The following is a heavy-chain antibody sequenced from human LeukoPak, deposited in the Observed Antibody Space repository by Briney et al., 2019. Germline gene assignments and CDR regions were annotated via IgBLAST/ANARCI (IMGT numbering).Heavy chain of an antibody. D-gene: IGHD6-13*01. V-gene: IGHV4-38-2*02. J-gene: IGHJ5*02. CDR3: ASTHSSSWYSPLYNWFDP. CDR1: DYSIGSGYY. Sequence: MPSETLSLTCTVSDYSIGSGYYWGWIRQPPGKGLEWIGSISQSGSTYYNPSLKSRVTISVDMSKNRLFLKLSSVTAADTAVYYCASTHSSSWYSPLYNWFDPWGQGTLVTVSS. CDR2: ISQSGST.